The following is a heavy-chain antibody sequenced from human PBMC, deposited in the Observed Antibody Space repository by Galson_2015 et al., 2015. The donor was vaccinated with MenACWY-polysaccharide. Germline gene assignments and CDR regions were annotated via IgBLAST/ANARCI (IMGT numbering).Heavy chain of an antibody. V-gene: IGHV1-8*01. Sequence: SVKVSCKASGYKFTSYDINWVRQATGQGLEWMGWMNPNSGNTGYAQKFQGRVTMTSNSAMTTAYMELSSLRSEGTAVYYCARIIARKYTFADSWGQGTLVTVSS. CDR1: GYKFTSYD. CDR2: MNPNSGNT. CDR3: ARIIARKYTFADS. J-gene: IGHJ4*02. D-gene: IGHD2-21*01.